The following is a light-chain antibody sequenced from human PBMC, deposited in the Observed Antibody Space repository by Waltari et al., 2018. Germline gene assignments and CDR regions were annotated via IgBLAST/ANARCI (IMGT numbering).Light chain of an antibody. Sequence: DIQMTPSPSTLSASVGDKVTITCRASQSVRTRVAWYRQRAGEAPKVLIFGASTLETGLPSRFSGSGSGTEFTLTISGLQSYDFATYYCQHNNNSWTFSQGTKVEVK. J-gene: IGKJ1*01. CDR1: QSVRTR. CDR2: GAS. CDR3: QHNNNSWT. V-gene: IGKV1-5*03.